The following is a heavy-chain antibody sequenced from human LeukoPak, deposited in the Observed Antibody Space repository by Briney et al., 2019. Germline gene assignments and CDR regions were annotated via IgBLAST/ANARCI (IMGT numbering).Heavy chain of an antibody. J-gene: IGHJ4*02. V-gene: IGHV1-18*01. CDR3: ARVFRQQRKIRFDY. CDR2: ISAYNGNI. Sequence: GASVKVSCKASGYTFTSYGISWVRQAPGQGLEWMGWISAYNGNINYAQKLQGRVTMTTDTSTSTAYMELRSLRSDDTAVYYCARVFRQQRKIRFDYWGQGTLVTVSS. CDR1: GYTFTSYG. D-gene: IGHD6-13*01.